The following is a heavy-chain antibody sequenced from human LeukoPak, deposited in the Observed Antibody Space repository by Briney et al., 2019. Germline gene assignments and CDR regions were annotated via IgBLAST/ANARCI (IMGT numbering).Heavy chain of an antibody. CDR1: RGSVSSYY. V-gene: IGHV4-59*02. CDR2: IYYNGCT. D-gene: IGHD2/OR15-2a*01. CDR3: ARSFRPYWYFDL. J-gene: IGHJ2*01. Sequence: SETLSLTSTVSRGSVSSYYWRWVRQPPGKGLDGMGYIYYNGCTKYKPPLNSRVTKSVDTDKNHFSLNLSSVTAADTAVYYCARSFRPYWYFDLWGRGTLVTVS.